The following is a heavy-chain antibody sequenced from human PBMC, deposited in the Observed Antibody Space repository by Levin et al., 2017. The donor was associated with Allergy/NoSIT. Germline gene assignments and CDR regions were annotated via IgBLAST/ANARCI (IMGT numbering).Heavy chain of an antibody. J-gene: IGHJ4*02. CDR1: GYTFTSYD. V-gene: IGHV1-8*01. CDR3: ARGRVVAGRLGELYDY. Sequence: GESLKISCQASGYTFTSYDINWVRQATGQGLEWMGWMNPNSGNTGYAQKFQGRVTMTRNTSISTAYMELSSLRSEDTAVYYCARGRVVAGRLGELYDYWGQGTLVTVSS. CDR2: MNPNSGNT. D-gene: IGHD3-16*01.